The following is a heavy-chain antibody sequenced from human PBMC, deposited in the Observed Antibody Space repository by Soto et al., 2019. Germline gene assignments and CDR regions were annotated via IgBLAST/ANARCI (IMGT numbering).Heavy chain of an antibody. J-gene: IGHJ6*02. CDR1: GGTFSSYT. V-gene: IGHV1-69*02. D-gene: IGHD4-17*01. Sequence: QVQLVQSGAEVKKPGSSVKVSCKASGGTFSSYTISWVRQAPGQGLEWMGRIIPILGIANYVQKFQGRVTITADKSTSTAYMELSSLSSEDTAVYYCARVADYGGYGMDVWGQGTTVTVSS. CDR2: IIPILGIA. CDR3: ARVADYGGYGMDV.